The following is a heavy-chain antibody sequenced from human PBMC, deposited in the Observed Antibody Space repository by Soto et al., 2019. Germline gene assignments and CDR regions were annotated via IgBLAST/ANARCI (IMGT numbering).Heavy chain of an antibody. V-gene: IGHV1-69*13. CDR1: GGTFSSYA. J-gene: IGHJ6*02. Sequence: GASVKVSCKASGGTFSSYAISWVRQAPGQVLEWMGGIIPIFGTANYAQKFQGRVTITADESMSTAYMELSSLRSEDTAVYYCAIAAAGQNYYYGMDVWGQGTTVTVS. CDR2: IIPIFGTA. D-gene: IGHD6-13*01. CDR3: AIAAAGQNYYYGMDV.